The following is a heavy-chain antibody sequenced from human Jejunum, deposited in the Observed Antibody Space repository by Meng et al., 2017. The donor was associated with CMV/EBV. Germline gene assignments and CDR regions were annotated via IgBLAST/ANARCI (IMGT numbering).Heavy chain of an antibody. D-gene: IGHD4-17*01. J-gene: IGHJ4*02. CDR1: GITFSRYW. Sequence: SGITFSRYWLHWVRQVPGKGLVWISRINREGTSTSYADSVKGRFTISRDNAKNSLYLQMHSLRPEDTAVYYCARDLPGDDDYAFDHWGQGSLVTVSS. CDR3: ARDLPGDDDYAFDH. CDR2: INREGTST. V-gene: IGHV3-74*01.